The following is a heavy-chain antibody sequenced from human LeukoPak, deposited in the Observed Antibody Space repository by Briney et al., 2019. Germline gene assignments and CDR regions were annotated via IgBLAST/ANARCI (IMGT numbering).Heavy chain of an antibody. CDR3: ARDNNWGSTHY. J-gene: IGHJ4*02. V-gene: IGHV3-30-3*01. Sequence: PGRSLRHSCAASGFTFNTYAMHWFRQAPGKGLEWVAVISFDGNKEFYADSVQGRFTISRDNSKNTLYLQMNSPRDEDTAVYYCARDNNWGSTHYWGQGTLVIVS. D-gene: IGHD7-27*01. CDR1: GFTFNTYA. CDR2: ISFDGNKE.